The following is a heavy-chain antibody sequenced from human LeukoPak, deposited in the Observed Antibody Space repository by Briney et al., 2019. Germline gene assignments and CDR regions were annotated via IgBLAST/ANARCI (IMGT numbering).Heavy chain of an antibody. CDR3: ARASYASGSYLGVPDS. V-gene: IGHV3-21*01. D-gene: IGHD3-10*01. CDR2: ISSSSSYI. J-gene: IGHJ4*02. Sequence: GGSLRLSCAASGFTFSTNSMNWVRQAPGKGLEWVSSISSSSSYIYYADSVKGRFTISRDNAKNSLYLQMNSLRAEDTAVYYCARASYASGSYLGVPDSWGQGTLVTVSS. CDR1: GFTFSTNS.